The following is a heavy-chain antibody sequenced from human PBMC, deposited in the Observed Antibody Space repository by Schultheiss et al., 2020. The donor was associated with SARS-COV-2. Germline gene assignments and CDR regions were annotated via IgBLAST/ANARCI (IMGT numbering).Heavy chain of an antibody. J-gene: IGHJ4*02. D-gene: IGHD7-27*01. CDR3: ATSGTGDPNSFDY. CDR1: GFTFSSYW. CDR2: INSDGSST. Sequence: GGSLRLSCAASGFTFSSYWMHWVRQAPGKGLVWVSRINSDGSSTSYADSVKGRFTISRDNSKNTLYLQMNSLRAEDTAVYYCATSGTGDPNSFDYWGQGTLVTVSS. V-gene: IGHV3-74*01.